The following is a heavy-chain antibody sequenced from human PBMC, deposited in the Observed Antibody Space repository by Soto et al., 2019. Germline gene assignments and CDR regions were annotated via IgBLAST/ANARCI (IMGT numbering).Heavy chain of an antibody. Sequence: ASVKVSCKVSGYTLTELSMHWVRQAPGKGLEWMGGFDPEDGETIYARKFQGRVTITADESTTTAYMELSSLRSEDTAVYYCARGVMVTGKHVDYYGMDVWGQGTTVTVSS. J-gene: IGHJ6*02. D-gene: IGHD5-18*01. CDR2: FDPEDGET. CDR1: GYTLTELS. V-gene: IGHV1-24*01. CDR3: ARGVMVTGKHVDYYGMDV.